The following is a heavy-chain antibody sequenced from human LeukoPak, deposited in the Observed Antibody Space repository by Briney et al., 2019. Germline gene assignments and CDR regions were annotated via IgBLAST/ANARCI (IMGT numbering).Heavy chain of an antibody. Sequence: PGGSLRLSCAASGFTFSHYAMSWVRQAPGKGLVWVSRINSDGSSTSYADSVKGRFTTSRDNAKNTLYLQMNSLRAEDTAVYYCARDFSGDLGYWGQGTLVTVSS. CDR1: GFTFSHYA. J-gene: IGHJ4*02. CDR3: ARDFSGDLGY. V-gene: IGHV3-74*01. D-gene: IGHD3-10*01. CDR2: INSDGSST.